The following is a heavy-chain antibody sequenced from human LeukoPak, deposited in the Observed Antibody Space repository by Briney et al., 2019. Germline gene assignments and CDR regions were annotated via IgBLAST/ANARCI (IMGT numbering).Heavy chain of an antibody. D-gene: IGHD2-15*01. Sequence: SGTLSLTCTVSGGSISSYYWSWIRQPAGKGLEWIGRIYASGSTKYNPSLESRGTMSVDTSKNQFSLQLSSVTAADTAVYYCARVGVAAASNPFFFDYWGLGTLVIVSS. CDR3: ARVGVAAASNPFFFDY. CDR2: IYASGST. J-gene: IGHJ4*02. V-gene: IGHV4-4*07. CDR1: GGSISSYY.